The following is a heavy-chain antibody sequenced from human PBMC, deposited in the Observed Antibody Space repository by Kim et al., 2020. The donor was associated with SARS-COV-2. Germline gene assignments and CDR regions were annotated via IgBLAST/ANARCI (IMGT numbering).Heavy chain of an antibody. Sequence: YAASNKYYADSVKVRFTISRDNSKNTLYLQMNSLRAEDTAVYYFALDAGYWGQGTLVTVSS. CDR2: YAASNK. CDR3: ALDAGY. J-gene: IGHJ4*02. V-gene: IGHV3-30-3*01.